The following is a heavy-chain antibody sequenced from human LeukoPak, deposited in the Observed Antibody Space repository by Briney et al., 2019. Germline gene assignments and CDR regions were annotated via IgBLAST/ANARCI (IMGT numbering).Heavy chain of an antibody. Sequence: SETLSLTCTVSGVPISSGGYSWTWIRQPPGKGLEWIGYVSYNGNTYYNPSVKSRVAISSDASKNQFSLTLTSVTAADTAVYYCARDFLQTSSPDAFDIWGQGTMVSVSS. V-gene: IGHV4-31*03. CDR3: ARDFLQTSSPDAFDI. D-gene: IGHD2/OR15-2a*01. CDR1: GVPISSGGYS. CDR2: VSYNGNT. J-gene: IGHJ3*02.